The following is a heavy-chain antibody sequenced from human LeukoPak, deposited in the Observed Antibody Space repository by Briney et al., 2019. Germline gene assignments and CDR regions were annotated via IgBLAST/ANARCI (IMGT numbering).Heavy chain of an antibody. Sequence: SQTLSLTCAISGDSVSSNSAAWNWIRQSPSRGLEWLGRTYYRSKWYNDYAVSVKSRITINPNTYKNQFFLQLNSVTPEDTAVYYCAGVPSSSWSFDYWGQGTLVTVSS. V-gene: IGHV6-1*01. J-gene: IGHJ4*02. CDR3: AGVPSSSWSFDY. CDR1: GDSVSSNSAA. CDR2: TYYRSKWYN. D-gene: IGHD6-13*01.